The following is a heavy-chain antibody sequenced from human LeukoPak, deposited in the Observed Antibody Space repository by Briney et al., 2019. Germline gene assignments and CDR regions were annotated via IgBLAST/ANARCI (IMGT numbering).Heavy chain of an antibody. CDR1: GFTFDDYG. CDR3: AKLAGTGGFDY. CDR2: INWNGGRT. D-gene: IGHD6-19*01. Sequence: GGSLRLSCAASGFTFDDYGMSWVRQAPGKGLEWVSGINWNGGRTGYADSVKGRLTIFRDNAKNSLYLQMNSLRAEDTALYYCAKLAGTGGFDYWGQGTLVTVSS. V-gene: IGHV3-20*04. J-gene: IGHJ4*02.